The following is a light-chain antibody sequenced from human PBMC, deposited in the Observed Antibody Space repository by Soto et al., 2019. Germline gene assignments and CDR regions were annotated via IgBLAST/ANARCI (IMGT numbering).Light chain of an antibody. CDR3: QQYGGSPSIT. J-gene: IGKJ5*01. Sequence: EIVLTQSPCTLSLSPGERATLSCRASQSVRSTYLAWYQQKPGQAPRLLIYGESRRATGIPDRFSGSGSGTDFTLAIRRLEPEDSAVYYCQQYGGSPSITFGQGTRLENK. CDR1: QSVRSTY. CDR2: GES. V-gene: IGKV3-20*01.